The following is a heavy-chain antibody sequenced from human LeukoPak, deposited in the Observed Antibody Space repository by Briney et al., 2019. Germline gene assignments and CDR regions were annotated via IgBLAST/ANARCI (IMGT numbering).Heavy chain of an antibody. Sequence: GGSLRLSCAVSGFTLSSYAMSWVRQAPGKGLEWVSAISGSGGSTYYADSVKGRFTISRDNSKNTLYLQMNSLRAEDTAVYYCAKGAQWPVHQAPPDYWGQGTLVTVSS. CDR2: ISGSGGST. CDR1: GFTLSSYA. V-gene: IGHV3-23*01. J-gene: IGHJ4*02. CDR3: AKGAQWPVHQAPPDY. D-gene: IGHD6-19*01.